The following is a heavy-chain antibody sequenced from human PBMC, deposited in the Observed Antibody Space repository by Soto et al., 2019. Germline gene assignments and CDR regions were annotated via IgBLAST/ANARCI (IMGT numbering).Heavy chain of an antibody. CDR1: GGTFSSYA. Sequence: ASVKVSCKASGGTFSSYAISWVRQAPGQGLEWMGGIIPIFGTANYAQKFQGRVTITADESTSTAYMELSSLRSEDTAVYYCARVGATIATYYYYGMDVWGQGTTVTVSS. V-gene: IGHV1-69*13. CDR3: ARVGATIATYYYYGMDV. J-gene: IGHJ6*02. CDR2: IIPIFGTA. D-gene: IGHD1-26*01.